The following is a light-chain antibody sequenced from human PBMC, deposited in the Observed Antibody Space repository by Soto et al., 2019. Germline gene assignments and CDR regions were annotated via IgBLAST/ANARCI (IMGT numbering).Light chain of an antibody. CDR1: SSNIAAGYD. CDR2: GNT. J-gene: IGLJ1*01. V-gene: IGLV1-40*01. Sequence: QSVLTQPPSVSGAPGQRVTISCSGSSSNIAAGYDVHWYQQVSGTAPKLLIYGNTNRPSGVPDRFSGSKSGNSASLAITGPQAEHEADYYCQFYDSSLSDYVFGTGTKLTVL. CDR3: QFYDSSLSDYV.